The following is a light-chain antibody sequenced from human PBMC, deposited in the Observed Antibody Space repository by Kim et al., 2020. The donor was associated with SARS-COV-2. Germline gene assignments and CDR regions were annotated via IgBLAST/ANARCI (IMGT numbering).Light chain of an antibody. V-gene: IGLV3-19*01. J-gene: IGLJ3*02. CDR3: NSRDSSGNHLV. CDR1: SLRNYD. CDR2: GKN. Sequence: AVGQTVRITCQGDSLRNYDASWYQQQPGQAPVLVLFGKNNRPSGIPDRFSGSKSGNTASLTITGAQAEDEADYYCNSRDSSGNHLVFGGGTQLTVL.